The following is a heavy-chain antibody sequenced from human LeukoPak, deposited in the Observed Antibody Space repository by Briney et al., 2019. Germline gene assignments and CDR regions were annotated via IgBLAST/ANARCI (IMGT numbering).Heavy chain of an antibody. CDR1: GFTFSSYD. CDR3: ARGHRKYYYYGMDV. Sequence: GGSLRLSCAASGFTFSSYDMHWVRQATGKGLEWVSAIGTAGDTYYPGSVKGRFTISRENAKNSLYLQMNSLRAGDTAVYYCARGHRKYYYYGMDVWGQGTTATVSS. J-gene: IGHJ6*02. CDR2: IGTAGDT. V-gene: IGHV3-13*01.